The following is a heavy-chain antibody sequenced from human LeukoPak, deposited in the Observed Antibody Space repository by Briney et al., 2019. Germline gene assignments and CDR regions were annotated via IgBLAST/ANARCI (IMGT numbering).Heavy chain of an antibody. J-gene: IGHJ6*02. CDR1: GGSISSGDYY. V-gene: IGHV4-30-4*08. CDR3: ARDRYYYYGMDV. CDR2: INHSGST. Sequence: PSQTLSLTCTVSGGSISSGDYYWSWIRQPPGKGLEWIGEINHSGSTNYNPSLKSRVTISVDTSKNQFSLKLSSVTAADTAVYYCARDRYYYYGMDVWGQGTTVTVSS.